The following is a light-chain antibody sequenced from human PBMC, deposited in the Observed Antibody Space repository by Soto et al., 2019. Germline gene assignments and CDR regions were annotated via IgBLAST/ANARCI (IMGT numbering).Light chain of an antibody. V-gene: IGKV1-9*01. CDR3: QQYASLPLT. CDR1: QDIAIY. CDR2: AAS. J-gene: IGKJ4*01. Sequence: QLTQYPSSLSASVVDRVTITCRASQDIAIYLAWYQQKPGEAPKLLIYAASTLYGGVPSRFSGSGSGTDFALTLTSLQAEAIATYYCQQYASLPLTFAGGTKVDI.